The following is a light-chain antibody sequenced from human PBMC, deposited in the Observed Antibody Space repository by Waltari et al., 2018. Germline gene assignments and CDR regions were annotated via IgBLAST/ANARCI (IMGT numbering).Light chain of an antibody. J-gene: IGKJ4*01. CDR2: AAS. CDR3: QQSYSTPRT. V-gene: IGKV1-39*01. Sequence: DIQMTQSPSSLSASVGDRVTITCRASQSISSYLNWYQQKPGKAPQLLIYAASSLQSAVPSRFSGSGSGTDFTLTISSLQPEDFATYYCQQSYSTPRTFGGGTKVEIK. CDR1: QSISSY.